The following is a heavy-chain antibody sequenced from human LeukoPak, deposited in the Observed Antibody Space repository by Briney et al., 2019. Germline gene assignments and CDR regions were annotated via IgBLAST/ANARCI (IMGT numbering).Heavy chain of an antibody. D-gene: IGHD3-22*01. CDR3: ARSIGYYYTMDV. J-gene: IGHJ6*02. CDR2: ISGSGSDL. CDR1: GFSFSDYY. V-gene: IGHV3-11*01. Sequence: AGGSLRLSYVACGFSFSDYYMSWIRQAPGRGLEWISYISGSGSDLYYADSVKGRFTVSRDNANNSLYLQMNSLRAEDTAVYYCARSIGYYYTMDVWGQGTTVTVSS.